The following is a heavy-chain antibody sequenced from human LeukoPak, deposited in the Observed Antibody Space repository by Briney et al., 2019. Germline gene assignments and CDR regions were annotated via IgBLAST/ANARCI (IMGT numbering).Heavy chain of an antibody. Sequence: SETLSLTCTVSGDSMDNTNFYWTWIRQPAGKRLEWIGRIYTSGGTSYNPSLKSRVTISVDTSKNQFSLKLSSVTAADTAVYYCARHKGSSGAFDIWGQGTMVTVSS. D-gene: IGHD3-10*01. CDR3: ARHKGSSGAFDI. V-gene: IGHV4-4*07. CDR1: GDSMDNTNFY. CDR2: IYTSGGT. J-gene: IGHJ3*02.